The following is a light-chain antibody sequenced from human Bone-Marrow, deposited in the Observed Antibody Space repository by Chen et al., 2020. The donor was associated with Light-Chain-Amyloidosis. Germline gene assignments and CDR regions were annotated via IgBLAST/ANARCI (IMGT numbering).Light chain of an antibody. J-gene: IGLJ1*01. CDR2: EVT. V-gene: IGLV2-14*01. Sequence: QSALTQPASVSGSPGQSITISCPGTSSDVGGDNHVSWYQQHPDKAPKLMIYEVTNRPSWVPDRFSGSKSDNTACLTISWLQPEDAADYFCSSYTITNTLVFGSGTRVTVL. CDR1: SSDVGGDNH. CDR3: SSYTITNTLV.